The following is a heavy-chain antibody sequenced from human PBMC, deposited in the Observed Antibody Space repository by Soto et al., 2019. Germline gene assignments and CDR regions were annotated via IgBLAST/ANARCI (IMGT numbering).Heavy chain of an antibody. CDR2: INHSGST. CDR1: GGSFSGYY. D-gene: IGHD3-10*01. Sequence: SETLSLTCAVYGGSFSGYYWSWIRQPPGKGLEWIGEINHSGSTNYNPSLKSRVTISVDTSKNQFSLKLSSVTAADTAVYYCERSRLKWFGEKRNWFYPRAQRNPVPVSS. CDR3: ERSRLKWFGEKRNWFYP. J-gene: IGHJ5*02. V-gene: IGHV4-34*01.